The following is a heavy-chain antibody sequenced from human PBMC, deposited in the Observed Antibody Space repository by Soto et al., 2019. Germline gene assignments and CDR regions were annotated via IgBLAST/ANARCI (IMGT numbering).Heavy chain of an antibody. Sequence: GGSLRLSCSASGFTFSSYAMHWVRQAPGKGLEYVSAISSNGGSTYYADSVKGRFTISRDNSKNTLYLQMNSLRAEDTAVYYCAKDFDWLYGSSDYLDYWGQGTLVTAPQ. D-gene: IGHD3-9*01. CDR3: AKDFDWLYGSSDYLDY. CDR2: ISSNGGST. J-gene: IGHJ4*02. CDR1: GFTFSSYA. V-gene: IGHV3-64*04.